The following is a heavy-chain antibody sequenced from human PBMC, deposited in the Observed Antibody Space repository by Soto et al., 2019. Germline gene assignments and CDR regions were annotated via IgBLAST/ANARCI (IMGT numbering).Heavy chain of an antibody. CDR2: ISAFNGNR. V-gene: IGHV1-18*01. D-gene: IGHD3-22*01. Sequence: LEQSGAEVKKPGASVKVSCKASGYRFSSYGISWVRQAPGQGLEWMGWISAFNGNRNYAQKFQGRVTLTTDTSTGTAYMELRGLRSDDTAVYYCASEDDYYDSRGYRYWGQGTQVTVSS. CDR3: ASEDDYYDSRGYRY. J-gene: IGHJ4*02. CDR1: GYRFSSYG.